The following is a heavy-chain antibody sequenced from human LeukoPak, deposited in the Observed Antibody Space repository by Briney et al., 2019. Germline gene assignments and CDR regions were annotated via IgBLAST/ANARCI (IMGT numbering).Heavy chain of an antibody. V-gene: IGHV4-34*01. CDR1: GGSFSGYY. J-gene: IGHJ3*02. Sequence: SETLSLTCAVYGGSFSGYYWSWIRQPPGKGLEWIGEINHSGSTNYNPSLKSRVTISVDTSKNQFSLKLSSVTAADTAVYYCARGTNYYDSSGYDDAFDIWGQGTMVTVSS. CDR3: ARGTNYYDSSGYDDAFDI. D-gene: IGHD3-22*01. CDR2: INHSGST.